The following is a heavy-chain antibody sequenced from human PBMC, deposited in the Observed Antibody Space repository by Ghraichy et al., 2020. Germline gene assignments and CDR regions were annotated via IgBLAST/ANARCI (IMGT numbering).Heavy chain of an antibody. V-gene: IGHV3-73*01. CDR1: GFTFSGSA. D-gene: IGHD2-2*01. CDR2: IRSKTNNYAT. CDR3: TRLADNANCCNFDY. Sequence: GGSLRLSCAASGFTFSGSAIHWVRQASGKGLEWVGRIRSKTNNYATAYAASVKGRFTISRDDSKNTAYLQMSSLKTEDTAVYYCTRLADNANCCNFDYWGQGTLVTVSS. J-gene: IGHJ4*02.